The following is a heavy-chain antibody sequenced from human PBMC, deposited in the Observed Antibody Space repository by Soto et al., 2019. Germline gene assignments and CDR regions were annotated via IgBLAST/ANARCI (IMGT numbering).Heavy chain of an antibody. CDR1: GGSISSSNW. Sequence: SETLSLTCAVSGGSISSSNWWSWVRQPPGKGLEWIGEIYHSGSTNYNPSLKSRVTISVDKSKNQFSLKLSSVTAADTAVYYCARDVSYYGSGSYYNLLSWFDPWGQGTLVTVSS. CDR2: IYHSGST. J-gene: IGHJ5*02. D-gene: IGHD3-10*01. CDR3: ARDVSYYGSGSYYNLLSWFDP. V-gene: IGHV4-4*02.